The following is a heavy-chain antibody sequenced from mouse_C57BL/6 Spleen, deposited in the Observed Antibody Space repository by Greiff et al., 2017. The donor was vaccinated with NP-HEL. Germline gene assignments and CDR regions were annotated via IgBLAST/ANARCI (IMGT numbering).Heavy chain of an antibody. CDR2: INPYNGDT. Sequence: EVHLVESGPELVKPGDSVKISCKASGYSFTGYFMNWVMQSHGKSLEWIGRINPYNGDTFYNQKFKGKATLTVDKSSSTAHMELRSLTSEDSAVYYCARSGGYDYEEGAMDYWGQGTSVTVSS. CDR3: ARSGGYDYEEGAMDY. V-gene: IGHV1-20*01. CDR1: GYSFTGYF. J-gene: IGHJ4*01. D-gene: IGHD2-4*01.